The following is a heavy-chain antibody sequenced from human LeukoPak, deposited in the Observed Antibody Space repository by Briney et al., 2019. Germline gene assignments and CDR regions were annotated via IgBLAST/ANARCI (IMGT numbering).Heavy chain of an antibody. CDR3: ARTSGSYYLFDY. CDR2: IYYSGST. J-gene: IGHJ4*02. Sequence: PSETLSLTCTVFGGSISSYYWSWIRQPPGKGLEWIGYIYYSGSTNYNPSLKSRVTISVDTSKNQFSLKLSSVTAADTAVYYCARTSGSYYLFDYWGQGTLVTVSS. V-gene: IGHV4-59*01. CDR1: GGSISSYY. D-gene: IGHD1-26*01.